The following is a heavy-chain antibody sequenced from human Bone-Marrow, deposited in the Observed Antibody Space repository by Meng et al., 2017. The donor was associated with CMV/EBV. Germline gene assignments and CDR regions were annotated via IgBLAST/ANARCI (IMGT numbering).Heavy chain of an antibody. J-gene: IGHJ4*02. V-gene: IGHV1-69*02. CDR2: IIPILGIA. CDR3: ATRDQWLFHFDY. D-gene: IGHD3-22*01. Sequence: SVKVSCKASGGTFSSYTISWVRQAPGQGLEWMGRIIPILGIANYAQKFQGRVTITADKSTSTAYMELSSLRSEDTAVYYLATRDQWLFHFDYWGQGTLVTVSS. CDR1: GGTFSSYT.